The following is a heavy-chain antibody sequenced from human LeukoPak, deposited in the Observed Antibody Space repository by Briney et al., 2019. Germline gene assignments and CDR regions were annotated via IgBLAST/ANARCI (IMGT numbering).Heavy chain of an antibody. V-gene: IGHV3-7*04. CDR3: ARVAAAVPDQ. Sequence: GGSLRLSCAASGFTFTTYWMSWIRQAPGKGLEWVANIKQDGSEKYYMDSVKGRFTISRDNAKNSLYLQMSSLRAEDTAVYYCARVAAAVPDQWGQGTLVTVSS. J-gene: IGHJ5*02. CDR1: GFTFTTYW. D-gene: IGHD6-13*01. CDR2: IKQDGSEK.